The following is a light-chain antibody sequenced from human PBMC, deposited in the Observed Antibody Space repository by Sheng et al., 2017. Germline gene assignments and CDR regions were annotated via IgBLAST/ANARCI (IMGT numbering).Light chain of an antibody. V-gene: IGLV2-14*03. CDR1: SSDVGVYNY. J-gene: IGLJ2*01. CDR2: DVK. Sequence: QSALTQPASVSGAPGQSITISCTGTSSDVGVYNYVSWFQQHPGKVPKLMIYDVKNRPSGVSNRFSGSKSGNTASLTISGLQAEDEADYYCSSYTSSNTVIFGGGTKVTVL. CDR3: SSYTSSNTVI.